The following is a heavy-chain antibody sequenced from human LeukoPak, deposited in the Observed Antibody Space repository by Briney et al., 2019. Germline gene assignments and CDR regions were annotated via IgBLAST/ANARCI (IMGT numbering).Heavy chain of an antibody. V-gene: IGHV4-31*02. CDR3: ARAAGGYDAFDI. J-gene: IGHJ3*02. CDR2: IYYSGST. CDR1: GFTFSSYT. Sequence: LRLSCGASGFTFSSYTVSWIRQHPGKGLEWIGYIYYSGSTYYNPSLKSRVTISVDTSKNQFSLKLSSVTAADTAVYYCARAAGGYDAFDIWGQGTMVTVSS. D-gene: IGHD3-22*01.